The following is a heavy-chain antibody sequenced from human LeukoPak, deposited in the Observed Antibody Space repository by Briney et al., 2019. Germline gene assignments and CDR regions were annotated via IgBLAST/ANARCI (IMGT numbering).Heavy chain of an antibody. CDR1: GGSISSSSYY. Sequence: PSETLSLTCTVSGGSISSSSYYWGWIRQPPGKGLKWIGSIYYSGSTYYNPSLKSRVTISVDTSKNQFSLKLSSVTAADTAVYYCARDRGDEIDYWGQGTLVTVSS. D-gene: IGHD3-10*01. J-gene: IGHJ4*02. V-gene: IGHV4-39*07. CDR2: IYYSGST. CDR3: ARDRGDEIDY.